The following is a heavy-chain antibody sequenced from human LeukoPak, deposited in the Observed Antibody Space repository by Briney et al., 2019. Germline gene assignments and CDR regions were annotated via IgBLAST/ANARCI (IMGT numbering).Heavy chain of an antibody. CDR1: GFTFSSYE. CDR3: ATDHRNLDAFDI. Sequence: GGSLRLSCAASGFTFSSYEMNWVRQAPGKGLEWVPVIYSGDSTDHADSVKGRFTISSDTSKNTVYLQMNSLRGEDSAVYYCATDHRNLDAFDIWGQGTRVTVSS. CDR2: IYSGDST. D-gene: IGHD1-14*01. J-gene: IGHJ3*02. V-gene: IGHV3-66*01.